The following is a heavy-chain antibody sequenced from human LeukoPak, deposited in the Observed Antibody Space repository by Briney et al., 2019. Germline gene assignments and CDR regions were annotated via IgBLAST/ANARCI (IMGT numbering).Heavy chain of an antibody. CDR1: GFTFSSYS. Sequence: KSGGSLRLSCAASGFTFSSYSMNWVRQAPGKGLEWVAAITSTSNYIRYADSVQGRFTISRDNAKNSLYLQMNSLRAEDTAVYYCARGSAAAYDYWGQGTLVTASS. D-gene: IGHD6-13*01. J-gene: IGHJ4*02. V-gene: IGHV3-21*01. CDR2: ITSTSNYI. CDR3: ARGSAAAYDY.